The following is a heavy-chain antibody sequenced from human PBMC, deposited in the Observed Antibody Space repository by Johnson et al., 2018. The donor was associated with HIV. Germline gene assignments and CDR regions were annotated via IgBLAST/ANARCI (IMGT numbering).Heavy chain of an antibody. J-gene: IGHJ3*02. CDR3: AKDQDDYSNHRAAFDI. CDR2: IRYDGSNK. CDR1: GFSFSSYG. Sequence: QVQVVESGGGLVQPGGSLRLSCAASGFSFSSYGMHWVRQAPGKGLEWVAFIRYDGSNKYYADSVKGRFTISRDNSKNTLYLQMNSLRAEDTAVYYCAKDQDDYSNHRAAFDIWGQGTMFTVSS. V-gene: IGHV3-30*02. D-gene: IGHD4-11*01.